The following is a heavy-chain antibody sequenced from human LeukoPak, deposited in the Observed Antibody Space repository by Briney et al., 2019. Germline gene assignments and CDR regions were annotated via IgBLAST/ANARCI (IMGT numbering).Heavy chain of an antibody. V-gene: IGHV4-39*07. CDR1: GGSIRSSTYY. CDR3: RGRGPPDAFDV. Sequence: SETLSLTCTVSGGSIRSSTYYWGWIRQSPGKGLERIGSISYRGSTYHNPSLKSRVTILVDTAKNQFSLKLRSVTAADTAVYYCRGRGPPDAFDVWGQGTMVAVSS. J-gene: IGHJ3*01. D-gene: IGHD3-10*01. CDR2: ISYRGST.